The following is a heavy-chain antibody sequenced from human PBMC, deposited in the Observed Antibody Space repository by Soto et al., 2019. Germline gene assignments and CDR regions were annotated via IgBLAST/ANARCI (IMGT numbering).Heavy chain of an antibody. Sequence: QVQLQESGPGLVKTSRTLSLTCAVSGGSVNNDKWWSWVRQPPGKGLEWIGEIHSSGITNYNPSLKSRASIFVDKFKNQFSVKLTSVTAADTAVYFYAGQWSAGYGAFDPWGQGTLVTVSS. CDR1: GGSVNNDKW. V-gene: IGHV4-4*02. CDR3: AGQWSAGYGAFDP. J-gene: IGHJ5*02. CDR2: IHSSGIT. D-gene: IGHD3-9*01.